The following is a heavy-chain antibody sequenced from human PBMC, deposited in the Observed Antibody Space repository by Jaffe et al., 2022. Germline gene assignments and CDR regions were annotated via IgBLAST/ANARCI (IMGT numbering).Heavy chain of an antibody. CDR1: GYTFTSYY. CDR2: INPSGGST. V-gene: IGHV1-46*03. J-gene: IGHJ4*02. Sequence: QVQLVQSGAEVKKPGASVKVSCKASGYTFTSYYMHWVRQAPGQGLEWMGIINPSGGSTSYAQKFQGRVTMTRDTSTSTVYMELSSLRSEDTAVYYCARGGYCSSTSCYEGPYYFDYWGQGTLVTVSS. D-gene: IGHD2-2*01. CDR3: ARGGYCSSTSCYEGPYYFDY.